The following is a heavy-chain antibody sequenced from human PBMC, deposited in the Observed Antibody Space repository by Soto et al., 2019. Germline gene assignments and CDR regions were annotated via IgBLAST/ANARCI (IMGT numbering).Heavy chain of an antibody. J-gene: IGHJ6*02. CDR3: ARTIIVVVPAAPTNYYYYGMDV. CDR1: GFSLSNARMG. CDR2: IFSNDEK. D-gene: IGHD2-2*01. Sequence: QVTLKESGPVLVKPTETLTLTCTVSGFSLSNARMGVSWIRQPPGKALEWLAHIFSNDEKSYSTSLKSRLTSSKDTSKSQVVLTMTNMDPVDTATYYCARTIIVVVPAAPTNYYYYGMDVWGQGTTVTVSS. V-gene: IGHV2-26*01.